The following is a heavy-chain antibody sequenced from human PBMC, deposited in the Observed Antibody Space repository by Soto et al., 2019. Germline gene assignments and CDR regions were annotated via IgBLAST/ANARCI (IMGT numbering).Heavy chain of an antibody. CDR2: IFINGNT. D-gene: IGHD1-26*01. CDR3: ARSGGSYNFDA. J-gene: IGHJ4*02. V-gene: IGHV4-4*07. CDR1: SGSVSTYY. Sequence: PSETLSLTCTVSSGSVSTYYWSWIRQPAGKGLEWIGRIFINGNTNYNPSLRSRVTMSVDTSKGQFSLNLTSVTAADTAVYFCARSGGSYNFDAWGQAILVTSPQ.